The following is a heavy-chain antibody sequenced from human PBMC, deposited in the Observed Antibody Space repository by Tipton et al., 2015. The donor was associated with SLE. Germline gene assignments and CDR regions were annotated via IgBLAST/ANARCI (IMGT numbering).Heavy chain of an antibody. D-gene: IGHD4-23*01. CDR1: AGSFSGYY. CDR2: INHSGST. J-gene: IGHJ4*02. V-gene: IGHV4-34*01. Sequence: TLSLTCAVYAGSFSGYYWSWIRQPPGKGLEWIGEINHSGSTNYNPSLKSRVTISVDTSKNQFSLKLSSVTAADTAVYYCARGHLFRLIGWFDGGNDYFDYWGQGTLVTVSS. CDR3: ARGHLFRLIGWFDGGNDYFDY.